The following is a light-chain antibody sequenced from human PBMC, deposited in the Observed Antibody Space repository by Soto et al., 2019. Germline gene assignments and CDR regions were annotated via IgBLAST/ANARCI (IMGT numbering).Light chain of an antibody. V-gene: IGKV4-1*01. CDR2: WTS. CDR3: QQYWSDPT. CDR1: QSIFRTSHRMNC. J-gene: IGKJ5*01. Sequence: IVMTQTPASLAVSLCDRVTLMFNSDQSIFRTSHRMNCLAWYQQKPGQPLRLLICWTSIRESGVPDRFIGSGSGTDFALTINSLQAEDVAVYYCQQYWSDPTFGQGTRLEIK.